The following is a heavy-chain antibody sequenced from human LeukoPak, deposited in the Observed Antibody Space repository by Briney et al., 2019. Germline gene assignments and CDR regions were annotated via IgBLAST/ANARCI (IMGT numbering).Heavy chain of an antibody. CDR1: GFTFDDYA. J-gene: IGHJ6*02. CDR3: AKDRGFYFGSGSYYNSASQRHGMDV. CDR2: ITWNSGNI. Sequence: GGSLRFSCAASGFTFDDYAMHWVRQAPGKGLEWVSGITWNSGNIDYADSVKGRFAISRDNAKNSLYLEMNSLRAEDTALYYCAKDRGFYFGSGSYYNSASQRHGMDVWGQGTTVIVSS. D-gene: IGHD3-10*01. V-gene: IGHV3-9*01.